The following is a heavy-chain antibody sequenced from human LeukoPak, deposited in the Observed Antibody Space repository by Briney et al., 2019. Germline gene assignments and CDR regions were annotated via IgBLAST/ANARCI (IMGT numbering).Heavy chain of an antibody. Sequence: PGGSLRLSCAASGFTFSSYAMSWVRQAPGKGLEWVSAISGSGGSTYYADSVKGRFTISRDNSKNTLYLQMNSLRAEDTAVYYCARRGYSGYDWDWEGYYFDYWGQGTLVTVSS. J-gene: IGHJ4*02. CDR1: GFTFSSYA. D-gene: IGHD5-12*01. V-gene: IGHV3-23*01. CDR3: ARRGYSGYDWDWEGYYFDY. CDR2: ISGSGGST.